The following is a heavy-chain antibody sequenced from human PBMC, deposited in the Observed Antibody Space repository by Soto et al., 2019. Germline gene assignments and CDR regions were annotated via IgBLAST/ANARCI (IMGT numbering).Heavy chain of an antibody. CDR3: ARRGPGTYFDY. CDR2: ISRSGDST. Sequence: GWSLTVSGAGGGVTFLSYARYLVRQAPGKGLEGVAVISRSGDSTYYTDSVKGRFTISRDNSKNTLYLQMNSLRAEDTAVYYCARRGPGTYFDYWGQGTLVTVSS. CDR1: GVTFLSYA. J-gene: IGHJ4*02. V-gene: IGHV3-23*01. D-gene: IGHD6-13*01.